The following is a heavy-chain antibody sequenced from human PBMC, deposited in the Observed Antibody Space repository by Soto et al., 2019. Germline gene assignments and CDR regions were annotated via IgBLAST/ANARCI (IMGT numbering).Heavy chain of an antibody. J-gene: IGHJ4*02. CDR3: ARGRYGDY. Sequence: QVHLVQSGAEVKKPGASVKVSCKGSGYDFTTYGITWVRQAPGQGLEWMAWISAHNGNTDYAQKLQGRVTVTRDTSTSTAYMELRSLRSDGSAMYFCARGRYGDYWGQGALVTVSS. V-gene: IGHV1-18*01. CDR2: ISAHNGNT. CDR1: GYDFTTYG. D-gene: IGHD1-1*01.